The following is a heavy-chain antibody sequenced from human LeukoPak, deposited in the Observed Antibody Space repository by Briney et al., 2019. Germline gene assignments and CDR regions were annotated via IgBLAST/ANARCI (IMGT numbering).Heavy chain of an antibody. CDR1: GFTFSSYS. CDR2: ISGSGGST. V-gene: IGHV3-23*01. CDR3: AKVAESGSYQNMYSLFDY. D-gene: IGHD1-26*01. J-gene: IGHJ4*02. Sequence: PGGSLRLSCAASGFTFSSYSMNWVRQAPGKGLEWVSAISGSGGSTYYADSVKGRFTISRDNSKNTLYLQMNSLRAEDTAVYYCAKVAESGSYQNMYSLFDYWGQGTLVTVSS.